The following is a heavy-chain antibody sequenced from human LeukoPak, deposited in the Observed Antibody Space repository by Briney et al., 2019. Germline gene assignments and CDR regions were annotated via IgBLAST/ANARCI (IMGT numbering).Heavy chain of an antibody. CDR3: ARGGYTYGYGY. V-gene: IGHV4-34*01. CDR1: GGSFSGYY. D-gene: IGHD5-18*01. Sequence: SETLSLTCAVYGGSFSGYYWSWIRQPPGKGLEWIGEINHCGTTNYNPSLKSRVTISGDTSKNQFSLKLSSVTAADTAVYYCARGGYTYGYGYWGQGTLVTVSS. J-gene: IGHJ4*02. CDR2: INHCGTT.